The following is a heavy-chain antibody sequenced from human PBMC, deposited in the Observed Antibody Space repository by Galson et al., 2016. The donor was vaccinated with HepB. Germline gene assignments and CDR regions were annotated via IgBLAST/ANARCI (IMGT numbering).Heavy chain of an antibody. J-gene: IGHJ6*02. Sequence: CAISGDSVSGNSVAWNWIRQSPSRGLEWLGRTFYRSKWSNEYAVSVKSRITITPDTSKNQFSLQLNSVTPEDTAVYYCASFRDYYYGMDVWGQGTTVSVSS. V-gene: IGHV6-1*01. CDR3: ASFRDYYYGMDV. CDR1: GDSVSGNSVA. CDR2: TFYRSKWSN.